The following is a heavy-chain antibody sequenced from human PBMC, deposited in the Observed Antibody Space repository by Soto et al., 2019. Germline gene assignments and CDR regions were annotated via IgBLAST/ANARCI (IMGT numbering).Heavy chain of an antibody. Sequence: QVQLQESGPGLVKPSETLSLTCTVSGGSISSYYWSWIRQPPGKGLEWIGYIYYSGSTNYNPSLKRRVTISVDTSKNQFSLKLSSVTAADTAVYSCARGITIFGVVTNYYYYGMDVWGQGTTVTVSS. D-gene: IGHD3-3*01. CDR1: GGSISSYY. CDR2: IYYSGST. CDR3: ARGITIFGVVTNYYYYGMDV. V-gene: IGHV4-59*01. J-gene: IGHJ6*02.